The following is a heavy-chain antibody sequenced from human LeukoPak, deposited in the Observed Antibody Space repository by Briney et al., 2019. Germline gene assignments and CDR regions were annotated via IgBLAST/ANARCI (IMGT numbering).Heavy chain of an antibody. J-gene: IGHJ4*02. D-gene: IGHD3-10*01. CDR2: IIPIFGTA. CDR1: GGTFSSYA. Sequence: SVKVSCKASGGTFSSYAISWVLQAPGQGLEWMGRIIPIFGTANYAQKFQGRVTITTDESTSTAYMELSSLRSEDTAVYYCARGQVTMVRAIDYYFDYWGQGTLVTVSS. CDR3: ARGQVTMVRAIDYYFDY. V-gene: IGHV1-69*05.